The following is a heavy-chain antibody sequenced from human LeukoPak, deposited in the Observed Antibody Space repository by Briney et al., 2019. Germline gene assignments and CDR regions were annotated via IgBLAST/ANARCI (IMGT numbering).Heavy chain of an antibody. Sequence: PGVSLTLFCALSGLTVSRNYMRCVRQAPGEGLEWVSVIYSGGSTYYADSVKGRFTISRDNSKNTLYLQMNSLRAEDTAVYYCARIFHYYDNWGQGTLVTVSS. CDR1: GLTVSRNY. D-gene: IGHD2-21*01. CDR3: ARIFHYYDN. J-gene: IGHJ4*02. V-gene: IGHV3-53*01. CDR2: IYSGGST.